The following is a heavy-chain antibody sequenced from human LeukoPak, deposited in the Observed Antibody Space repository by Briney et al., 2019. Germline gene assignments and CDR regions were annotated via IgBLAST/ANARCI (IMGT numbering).Heavy chain of an antibody. CDR1: GISFSDYY. J-gene: IGHJ6*03. D-gene: IGHD2-15*01. V-gene: IGHV3-11*04. CDR2: ISLSGTTI. Sequence: GGSLRLSCAASGISFSDYYMSWIRQAPGKGLEWISYISLSGTTISYADSVKGRFTISRDNAKMALYLQMNRLRAEDTAIYYCARVAAFTLFYMDVWGEGTTVTVSS. CDR3: ARVAAFTLFYMDV.